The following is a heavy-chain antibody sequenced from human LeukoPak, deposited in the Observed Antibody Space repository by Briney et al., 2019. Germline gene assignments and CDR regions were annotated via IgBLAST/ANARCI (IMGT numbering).Heavy chain of an antibody. CDR3: AREAPSSWYRDYYYYMDV. J-gene: IGHJ6*03. V-gene: IGHV4-61*02. CDR1: GGSISSGSYY. CDR2: IYTSGST. Sequence: SQTLSLTCTVSGGSISSGSYYWSWIRQPAGKGLEWIGRIYTSGSTNYNPSLKSRVTISVDTSKNQFSLKLSSVTAADTAVYYCAREAPSSWYRDYYYYMDVWGKGTTVTVSS. D-gene: IGHD6-13*01.